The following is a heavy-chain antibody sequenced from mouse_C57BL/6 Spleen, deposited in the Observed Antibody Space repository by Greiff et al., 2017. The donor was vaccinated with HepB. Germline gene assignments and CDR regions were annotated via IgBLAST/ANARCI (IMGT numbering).Heavy chain of an antibody. V-gene: IGHV1-55*01. CDR1: GYTFTSYW. J-gene: IGHJ3*01. D-gene: IGHD2-1*01. Sequence: VQLQQSGAELVKPGASVKMSCKASGYTFTSYWITWVKQRPGQGLEWIGDIYPGSGSTNYNEKFKSKATLTVDTSSSTAYMQLSSLTSEDSAVYYCARGDGNYDWFAYWGQGTLVTVSA. CDR2: IYPGSGST. CDR3: ARGDGNYDWFAY.